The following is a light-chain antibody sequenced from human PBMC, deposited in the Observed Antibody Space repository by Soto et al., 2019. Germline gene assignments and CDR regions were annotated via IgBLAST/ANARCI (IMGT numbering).Light chain of an antibody. CDR2: GAS. Sequence: LVLSQSPGTLSLAPGERPTLSCRASQSVSNNYLAWYQQKPGQAPRLLIYGASNRATGIPDRFSGSGSGTDFTLTISRLEPEDFAVYYCQQYGSSGTFGQGTKVDIK. J-gene: IGKJ1*01. CDR3: QQYGSSGT. V-gene: IGKV3-20*01. CDR1: QSVSNNY.